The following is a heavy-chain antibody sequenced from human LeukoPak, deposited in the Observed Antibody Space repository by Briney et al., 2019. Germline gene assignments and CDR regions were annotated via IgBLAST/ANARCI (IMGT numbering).Heavy chain of an antibody. V-gene: IGHV3-23*01. CDR2: MSGSRGNT. D-gene: IGHD2-21*01. CDR3: AKARGGISLFDY. J-gene: IGHJ4*02. Sequence: GPCQRLFCAASAFTLTKTCMSWASQDARNGLEWESMMSGSRGNTYYADSVKGRFTVSRDNAKSTVYFQMNGLRAEDTAVYYCAKARGGISLFDYWGRGTLVTVSS. CDR1: AFTLTKTC.